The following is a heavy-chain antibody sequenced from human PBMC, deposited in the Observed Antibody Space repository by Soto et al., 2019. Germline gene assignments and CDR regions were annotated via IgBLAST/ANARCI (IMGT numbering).Heavy chain of an antibody. Sequence: ASVKVSCKASGYTFTSYGISWVRQAPGQGLEWMGWISAYNGNTNYAQKLQGRVTMTTDTSTSTAYMELRSLRSDDTAVYYCVRDPAIAAAGLYNWFAPWGQGTLVPVSS. CDR3: VRDPAIAAAGLYNWFAP. V-gene: IGHV1-18*01. CDR2: ISAYNGNT. D-gene: IGHD6-13*01. CDR1: GYTFTSYG. J-gene: IGHJ5*02.